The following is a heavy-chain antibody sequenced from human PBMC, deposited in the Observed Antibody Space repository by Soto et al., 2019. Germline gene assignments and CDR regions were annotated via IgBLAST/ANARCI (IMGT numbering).Heavy chain of an antibody. CDR2: INPDNGNT. Sequence: SVKGSCKASGYTFTRYTMNWVRQAPGQRLEWMGWINPDNGNTKSSQKFQDRVIITRDTSASTAYMDLSSLRSEDTAVYYCARGIATGQLDPWGQGTLVTVSS. D-gene: IGHD2-15*01. J-gene: IGHJ5*02. V-gene: IGHV1-3*01. CDR1: GYTFTRYT. CDR3: ARGIATGQLDP.